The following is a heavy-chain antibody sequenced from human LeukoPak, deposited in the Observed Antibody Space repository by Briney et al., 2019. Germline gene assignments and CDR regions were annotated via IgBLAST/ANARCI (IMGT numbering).Heavy chain of an antibody. Sequence: GGSLRLSCAASGFTFSSYAMHWVRQAPGEGLEGVAVISYDGSNKYYADSVKGRFTISRDNSKNTLYLQMNSLRAEDTAVYYCARDIEGEGYFDYWGQGTLVTVSS. CDR1: GFTFSSYA. V-gene: IGHV3-30*04. J-gene: IGHJ4*02. D-gene: IGHD3-16*01. CDR3: ARDIEGEGYFDY. CDR2: ISYDGSNK.